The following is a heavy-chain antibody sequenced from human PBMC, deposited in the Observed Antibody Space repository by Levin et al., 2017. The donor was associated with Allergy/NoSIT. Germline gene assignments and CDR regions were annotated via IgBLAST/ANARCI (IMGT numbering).Heavy chain of an antibody. Sequence: GGSLRLSCAASGFTFSSYGMHWVRQAPGKGLEWVAVIWYDGSNKYYADSVKGRFTISRDNSKNTLYLQMNSLRAEDTAVYYCARDGGVAGIEQWYWGQGTLVTVSS. V-gene: IGHV3-33*01. CDR2: IWYDGSNK. J-gene: IGHJ4*02. D-gene: IGHD6-19*01. CDR1: GFTFSSYG. CDR3: ARDGGVAGIEQWY.